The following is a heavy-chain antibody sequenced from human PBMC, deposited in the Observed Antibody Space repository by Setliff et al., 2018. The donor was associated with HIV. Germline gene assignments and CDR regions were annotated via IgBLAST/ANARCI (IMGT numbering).Heavy chain of an antibody. V-gene: IGHV3-74*01. CDR3: ARVNTDDYVD. D-gene: IGHD3-16*01. J-gene: IGHJ4*02. CDR1: GFTFSSYW. Sequence: PSETLRLSCAASGFTFSSYWMHWVRQAPGKGLVWVSRINSDGSSTSYADSVKGRFTISGDNAKNTLYLQTNSLRAEDTAVYYCARVNTDDYVDWGQGTLVTVSS. CDR2: INSDGSST.